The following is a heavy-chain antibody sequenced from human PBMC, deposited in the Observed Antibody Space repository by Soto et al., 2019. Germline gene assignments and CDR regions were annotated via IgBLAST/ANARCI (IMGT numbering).Heavy chain of an antibody. J-gene: IGHJ4*02. CDR1: GYTFTTYG. CDR2: ISAYNGDT. CDR3: ARTPQAQMIVLEAAARFDY. V-gene: IGHV1-18*04. Sequence: QVQLVQSGAEVKRPGASLKVSCKASGYTFTTYGFNWVRQAPGHGLEGMGWISAYNGDTNYAQNFQGRVTLTTDTSTSTAYMDLRSLPTDETAVYYCARTPQAQMIVLEAAARFDYWGQGTMVTVSS. D-gene: IGHD2-15*01.